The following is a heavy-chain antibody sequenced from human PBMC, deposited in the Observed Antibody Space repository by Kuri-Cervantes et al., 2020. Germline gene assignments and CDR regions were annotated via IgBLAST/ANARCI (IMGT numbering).Heavy chain of an antibody. D-gene: IGHD2/OR15-2a*01. V-gene: IGHV1-69*05. J-gene: IGHJ4*02. CDR3: ARSLRRDNREDY. CDR2: IIPIFGTA. Sequence: SVKVSCKASGGTFSSYAISWVRQAPGQGLEWMGGIIPIFGTANYAQKLQGRVTMTTDTSTSTAYMELRSLRSDDTAVYYCARSLRRDNREDYWGQGTLVTVSS. CDR1: GGTFSSYA.